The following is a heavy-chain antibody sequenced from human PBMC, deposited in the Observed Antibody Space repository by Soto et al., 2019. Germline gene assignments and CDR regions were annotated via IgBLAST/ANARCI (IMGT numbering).Heavy chain of an antibody. CDR1: GGTFSSYT. Sequence: ASVKVSCKASGGTFSSYTISWVRQAPGQGLEWMGRIIPILGIANYAQKFQGRVTITADKSTSTAYMELSSLRSEDTAVYYCARDPRPNDAFDIWGQGTMVTVSS. CDR2: IIPILGIA. V-gene: IGHV1-69*04. CDR3: ARDPRPNDAFDI. J-gene: IGHJ3*02.